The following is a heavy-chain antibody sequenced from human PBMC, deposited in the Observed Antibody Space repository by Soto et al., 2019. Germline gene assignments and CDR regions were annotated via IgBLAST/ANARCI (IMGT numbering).Heavy chain of an antibody. J-gene: IGHJ6*02. D-gene: IGHD2-15*01. CDR1: GGSISSYY. CDR2: IYTSGST. CDR3: ARDCSGGSCFYYGMDV. V-gene: IGHV4-4*07. Sequence: PSETLSLTCTVSGGSISSYYRSWIRQPVGKGLEWIGRIYTSGSTNYNPSLKSRVTMSVDTSKNEFSLKLSSVTAADTAVYYCARDCSGGSCFYYGMDVSGQGTPVTVSS.